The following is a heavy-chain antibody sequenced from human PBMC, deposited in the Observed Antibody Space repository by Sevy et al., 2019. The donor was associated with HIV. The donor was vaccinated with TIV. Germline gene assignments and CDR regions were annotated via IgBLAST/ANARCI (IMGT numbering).Heavy chain of an antibody. Sequence: SETLSLTCTVSGSSISSSGYYWGWIRQPPGKGLEWIASINYSGSTFYHPSLKSRVTRSADTSKNQFSLDLNCVTAADTAIYYCAGPILTYYHGWSYFDSWGQGTVVTVSS. CDR3: AGPILTYYHGWSYFDS. CDR1: GSSISSSGYY. V-gene: IGHV4-39*01. CDR2: INYSGST. J-gene: IGHJ4*02. D-gene: IGHD3-10*01.